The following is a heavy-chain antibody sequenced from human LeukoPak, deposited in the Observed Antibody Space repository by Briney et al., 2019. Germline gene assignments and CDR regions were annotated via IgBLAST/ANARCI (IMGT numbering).Heavy chain of an antibody. CDR2: FYYSGST. V-gene: IGHV4-59*01. CDR3: ARAGTIPYFDY. D-gene: IGHD1-7*01. J-gene: IGHJ4*02. Sequence: PSETLSLTCTVSGGSISSYYWSWIRQPPGKGLEWIGYFYYSGSTNYNPSLKSRVTISVDTSKNQFSLKLSSVTAADTAVYYCARAGTIPYFDYWGQGTLVTVSS. CDR1: GGSISSYY.